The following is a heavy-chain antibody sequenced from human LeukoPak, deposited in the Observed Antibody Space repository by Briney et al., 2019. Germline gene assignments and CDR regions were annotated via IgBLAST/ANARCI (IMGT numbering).Heavy chain of an antibody. Sequence: GASLRLSCAASGFTFSNYAMSWVRQAPGKGLEWVSGISENGGTTWYADSVKGRFTISRDNSKNTLYLQMNSLRADDTAVYYCAKDYRGSESLSDYWGQGTLVTVSS. D-gene: IGHD1-26*01. CDR2: ISENGGTT. V-gene: IGHV3-23*01. CDR1: GFTFSNYA. CDR3: AKDYRGSESLSDY. J-gene: IGHJ4*02.